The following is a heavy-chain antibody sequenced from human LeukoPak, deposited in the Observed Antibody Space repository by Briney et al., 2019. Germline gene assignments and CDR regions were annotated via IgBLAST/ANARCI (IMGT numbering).Heavy chain of an antibody. D-gene: IGHD6-19*01. V-gene: IGHV3-23*01. CDR2: ITNGGVTT. CDR1: GFTFGSYA. CDR3: VKLSSGSGSKFGFDS. Sequence: GESLRLSCAASGFTFGSYAMSWVRQTPGKSLEWVSIITNGGVTTYYADFVRGRFTISRDNSKNMLYLQMNSLRAEDTAVYYCVKLSSGSGSKFGFDSWGQGTLVTVSS. J-gene: IGHJ4*02.